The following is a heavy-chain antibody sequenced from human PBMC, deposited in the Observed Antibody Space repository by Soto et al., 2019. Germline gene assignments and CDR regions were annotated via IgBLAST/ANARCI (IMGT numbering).Heavy chain of an antibody. CDR3: ARRPSNTGSSDF. J-gene: IGHJ4*02. V-gene: IGHV4-59*08. Sequence: QLQLQESGPGLVKPSETLALTCTVSGGSIRDHFWSWIRLPPGKGLEWVGYLSDSGITNYHPSLMGRLPLSIDASKNQISLTLTSVTAADTAVYYCARRPSNTGSSDFWGQGTLVTVSS. D-gene: IGHD1-26*01. CDR1: GGSIRDHF. CDR2: LSDSGIT.